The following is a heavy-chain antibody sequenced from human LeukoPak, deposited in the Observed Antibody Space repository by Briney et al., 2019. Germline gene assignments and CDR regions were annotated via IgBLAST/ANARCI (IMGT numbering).Heavy chain of an antibody. CDR2: MNPNSGNT. CDR3: ARSQLGVRPNFYYHMDV. D-gene: IGHD1-1*01. J-gene: IGHJ6*03. Sequence: ASVKVSCKASGYTFTSYDINWVRQATGQGLEWMGWMNPNSGNTGYAQKFQGRVTMTTDTSATTAYMELRSLRSDDTAVYYCARSQLGVRPNFYYHMDVWGTGTTVTVSS. V-gene: IGHV1-8*01. CDR1: GYTFTSYD.